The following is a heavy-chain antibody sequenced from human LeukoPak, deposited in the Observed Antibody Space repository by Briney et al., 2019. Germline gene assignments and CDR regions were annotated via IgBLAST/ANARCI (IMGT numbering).Heavy chain of an antibody. J-gene: IGHJ4*02. CDR3: ARGVYGYSSSWYYDY. CDR1: GGSGVNSIYY. Sequence: PSQTLSLTCSVSGGSGVNSIYYWSWIRQPPGKGLEWIGYIYYSGSTNYNPSLKSRVTISVDTSKNQFSLKLSSVTAADTAVYYCARGVYGYSSSWYYDYWGQGTLVTVSS. CDR2: IYYSGST. V-gene: IGHV4-61*01. D-gene: IGHD6-13*01.